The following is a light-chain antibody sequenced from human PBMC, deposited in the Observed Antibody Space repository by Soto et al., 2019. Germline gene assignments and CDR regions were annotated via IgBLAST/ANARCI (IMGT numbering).Light chain of an antibody. Sequence: EIVLTQSPATLSLSPGERATLSCRASQSVSSYLVWYQQKPGQAPRLLIYDASNRATGIPARFSGSGSGTDFTLTISSLEPEDFAVYYWQQRSNWPLTFGGGTKVEI. CDR3: QQRSNWPLT. V-gene: IGKV3-11*01. CDR1: QSVSSY. J-gene: IGKJ4*01. CDR2: DAS.